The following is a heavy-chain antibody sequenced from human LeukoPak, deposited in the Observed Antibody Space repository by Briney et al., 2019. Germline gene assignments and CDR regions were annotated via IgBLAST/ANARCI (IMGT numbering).Heavy chain of an antibody. Sequence: GGSLRLSCAGSGFTFSTYAMSWFRQAPGKGLEWVSGISASGGTTYYADSVKGRFTIFRDNSKNTVYLQMNSLRAEDTAIYYCANPMCDSPTCYRYFDNWGEGTLVTVSS. J-gene: IGHJ4*02. CDR2: ISASGGTT. CDR1: GFTFSTYA. CDR3: ANPMCDSPTCYRYFDN. D-gene: IGHD2-2*01. V-gene: IGHV3-23*01.